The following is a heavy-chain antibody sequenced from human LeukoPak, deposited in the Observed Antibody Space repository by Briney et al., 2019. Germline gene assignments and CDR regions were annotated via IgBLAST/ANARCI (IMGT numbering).Heavy chain of an antibody. CDR2: INPSGGST. Sequence: GASVKVSCKASGYTFTSYYMHWVRQAPGPGLGWMGIINPSGGSTSYAQKFQGRVTMTRDTSTSTVYMELSSLRSEDTAVYYCARDRYLELATENIDYWGQGTLVAVSS. CDR1: GYTFTSYY. V-gene: IGHV1-46*01. CDR3: ARDRYLELATENIDY. D-gene: IGHD1-26*01. J-gene: IGHJ4*02.